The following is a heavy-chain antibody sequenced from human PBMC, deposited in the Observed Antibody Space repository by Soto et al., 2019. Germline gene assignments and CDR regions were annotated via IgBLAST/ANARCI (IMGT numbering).Heavy chain of an antibody. V-gene: IGHV4-59*01. CDR3: ARFLVVAATSWFDP. Sequence: PSEILSLTCTVSGGSISSYYWSWIRQPPGKGLEWIGYIYYSGSTNYNPSLKSRVTISVDTSKNQFSLKLSSVTAADTAVYYCARFLVVAATSWFDPWGQGTLVTVSS. CDR2: IYYSGST. CDR1: GGSISSYY. D-gene: IGHD2-15*01. J-gene: IGHJ5*02.